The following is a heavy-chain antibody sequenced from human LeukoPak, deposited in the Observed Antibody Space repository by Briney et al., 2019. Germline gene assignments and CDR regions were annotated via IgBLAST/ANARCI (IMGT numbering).Heavy chain of an antibody. V-gene: IGHV4-4*02. D-gene: IGHD5-12*01. CDR1: GGSISSSNW. J-gene: IGHJ6*02. CDR2: IYHSGST. CDR3: ARDSGYDSYYYGMDV. Sequence: SETLSLTCAVSGGSISSSNWWSWVRQPPGKGLEWIGEIYHSGSTNYNPSLKSRVTISVDKSKNQFSLKLSSVTAADTAVYYCARDSGYDSYYYGMDVWGQGTTVTVSS.